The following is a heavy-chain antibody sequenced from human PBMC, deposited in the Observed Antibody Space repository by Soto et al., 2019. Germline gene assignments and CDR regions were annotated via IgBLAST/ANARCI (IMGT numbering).Heavy chain of an antibody. D-gene: IGHD3-10*01. J-gene: IGHJ4*02. CDR3: ATSYGSGYRAFDY. CDR2: VNPILSLS. V-gene: IGHV1-69*02. CDR1: GDTFNFYS. Sequence: QVQLVQSGAEVKRPGSSVKVSCKASGDTFNFYSINWVRQAPGLGLEWLGRVNPILSLSNYAQRFQGRVTMTADKSTSTAYMILNSLKSEDTAIYYCATSYGSGYRAFDYWGQGALVTAAS.